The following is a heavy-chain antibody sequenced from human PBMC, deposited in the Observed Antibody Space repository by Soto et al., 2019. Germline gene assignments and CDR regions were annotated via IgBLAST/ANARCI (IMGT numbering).Heavy chain of an antibody. Sequence: EVQLVESGGGLVQPGVSLRLSCTASGFTFSTYWMSWVRQAPGKGLGWVANIKEDGSEKYYVDPVKGRFSSSRDNARSSRHLKITSRTREDTAVYYCVRVGRLAGYLGQGTQVTVSS. V-gene: IGHV3-7*03. CDR2: IKEDGSEK. CDR1: GFTFSTYW. CDR3: VRVGRLAGY. J-gene: IGHJ4*02.